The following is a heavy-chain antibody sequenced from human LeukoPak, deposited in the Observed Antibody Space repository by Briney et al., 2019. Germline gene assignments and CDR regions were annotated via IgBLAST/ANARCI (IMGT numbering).Heavy chain of an antibody. J-gene: IGHJ4*02. D-gene: IGHD6-6*01. CDR3: ARGSSSSGRDYDY. CDR1: GGSFRGYY. Sequence: SETLSLTCAVYGGSFRGYYWSWIRHPPGKGLEWIGEINHSGSTNYNPSLKSRVTISVDTSKNQFSLKLSSVTAADTAVYYCARGSSSSGRDYDYWGQGTLVTVSS. CDR2: INHSGST. V-gene: IGHV4-34*01.